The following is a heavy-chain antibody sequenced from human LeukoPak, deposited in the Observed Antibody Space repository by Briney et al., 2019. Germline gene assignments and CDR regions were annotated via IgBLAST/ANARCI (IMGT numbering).Heavy chain of an antibody. Sequence: ASVKVSCKASGFTFTAYHIHWVRQARGQGLEWMGWINPNSGGKNYAQKFQGRVTMTRDTSISTAYIELNRLRSDDTAVYYCARGYCTGDSCSGAWFDPWGRGTLVTVFS. J-gene: IGHJ5*02. CDR2: INPNSGGK. V-gene: IGHV1-2*02. CDR3: ARGYCTGDSCSGAWFDP. D-gene: IGHD2-15*01. CDR1: GFTFTAYH.